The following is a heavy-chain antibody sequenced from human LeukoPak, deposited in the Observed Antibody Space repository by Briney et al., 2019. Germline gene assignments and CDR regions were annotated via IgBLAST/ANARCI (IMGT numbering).Heavy chain of an antibody. CDR3: ARVDCGGDCYDYHYYGMDV. J-gene: IGHJ6*02. D-gene: IGHD2-21*02. CDR1: GFTFDDYG. V-gene: IGHV3-20*04. CDR2: INWNGGNT. Sequence: PGGSLRLSCAASGFTFDDYGMSWVRQAPGKGLEWVSGINWNGGNTGYADSVKGRFTISRDNAKKTLYLQMNSLRAEDTAVYYCARVDCGGDCYDYHYYGMDVWGQGTTVTVPS.